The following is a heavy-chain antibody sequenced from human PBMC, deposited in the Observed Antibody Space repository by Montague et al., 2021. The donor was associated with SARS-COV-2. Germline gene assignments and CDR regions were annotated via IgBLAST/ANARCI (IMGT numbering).Heavy chain of an antibody. CDR1: GFSLSTIGVC. CDR2: IYWDDDN. D-gene: IGHD3-9*01. J-gene: IGHJ5*01. V-gene: IGHV2-5*02. CDR3: AHSSGVDWLSRSWFDY. Sequence: PALVKPTQTLTLTCTFSGFSLSTIGVCVSWIRQPPGKALEWLARIYWDDDNHYSPFLRSRLTITKDTSKNQVVLTMTNMDPVDTATYFCAHSSGVDWLSRSWFDYWGQGTLVTVSS.